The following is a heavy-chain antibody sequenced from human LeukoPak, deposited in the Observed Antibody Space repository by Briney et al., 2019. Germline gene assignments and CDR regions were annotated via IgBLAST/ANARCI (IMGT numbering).Heavy chain of an antibody. V-gene: IGHV3-7*03. CDR1: GFTFSSYW. CDR2: IKQDGSEK. CDR3: ARPGGDTAMAIDY. J-gene: IGHJ4*02. D-gene: IGHD5-18*01. Sequence: GGSLRLSCAASGFTFSSYWMSWLRQAPGKGLEWVANIKQDGSEKYHVDSVKGRFTISRDNAKNSLYLQMNSLRAEDTAVYYCARPGGDTAMAIDYWGQGTLVTVSS.